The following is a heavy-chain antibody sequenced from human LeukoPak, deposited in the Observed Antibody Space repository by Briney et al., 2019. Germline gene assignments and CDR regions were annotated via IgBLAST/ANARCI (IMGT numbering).Heavy chain of an antibody. D-gene: IGHD3-22*01. Sequence: PGGSLRLSCTGSGFTFSSKTVNWVCQAPGKGLEWVSSISSSSTHIFYADSVKGRFTISRDNVKKSLFLQMNSLRAEDTAVYYCARDRGALWYDTSGFAFDIWGQGTMVTVSS. CDR3: ARDRGALWYDTSGFAFDI. CDR2: ISSSSTHI. V-gene: IGHV3-21*01. J-gene: IGHJ3*02. CDR1: GFTFSSKT.